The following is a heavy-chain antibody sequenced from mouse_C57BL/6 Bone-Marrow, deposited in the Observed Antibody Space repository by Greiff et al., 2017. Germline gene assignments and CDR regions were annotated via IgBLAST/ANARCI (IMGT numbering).Heavy chain of an antibody. Sequence: VKLVESGPGLVAPSQSLSITCTVSGFSLTSYGVDWVRQSPGKGLEWLGVIWGVGSTNYNSALKSRLSISKDNSKSQVFLKMNSLQTDDTAMYYCASRLTGAWFAYWGKGTLVTVSA. V-gene: IGHV2-6*01. CDR2: IWGVGST. J-gene: IGHJ3*01. D-gene: IGHD4-1*01. CDR3: ASRLTGAWFAY. CDR1: GFSLTSYG.